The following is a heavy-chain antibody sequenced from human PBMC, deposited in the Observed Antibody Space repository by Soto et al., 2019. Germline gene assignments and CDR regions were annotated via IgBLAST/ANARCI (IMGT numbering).Heavy chain of an antibody. J-gene: IGHJ3*02. CDR1: GFTFSSYA. V-gene: IGHV3-30-3*01. Sequence: PGGSLRLSCAASGFTFSSYAMHWVRQAPGKGLEWVAVISYDGSNKYYADSVKGRFTISRDNSKNTLYLQMNSLRAEDTAVYYCAVGATTTDAFDIWGQGTMVTVS. CDR2: ISYDGSNK. CDR3: AVGATTTDAFDI. D-gene: IGHD1-26*01.